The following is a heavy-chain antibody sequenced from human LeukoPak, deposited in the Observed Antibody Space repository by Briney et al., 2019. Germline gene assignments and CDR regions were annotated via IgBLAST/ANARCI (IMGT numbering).Heavy chain of an antibody. D-gene: IGHD3-3*01. Sequence: RGSLRLSCAASGFTFSSYSMNWVRQAPGKGLEWVSSISSSSSYIYYADSVKGRFTISRDNAKNSLYLQMNSLRAEDTAVYYCARAEWSNWYFDLWGCGTLVTVSS. CDR1: GFTFSSYS. CDR3: ARAEWSNWYFDL. CDR2: ISSSSSYI. V-gene: IGHV3-21*04. J-gene: IGHJ2*01.